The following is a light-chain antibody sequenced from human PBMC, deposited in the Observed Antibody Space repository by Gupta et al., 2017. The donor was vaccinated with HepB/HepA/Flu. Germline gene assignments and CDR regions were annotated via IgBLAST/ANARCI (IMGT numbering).Light chain of an antibody. CDR2: DVR. V-gene: IGLV2-14*03. CDR1: SSDVGRHNH. Sequence: QSALTQPASVSGSPGQSITISCTGTSSDVGRHNHVSWYQQHPGKAPRLMIYDVRHRPSGISDRFAGSKSDNTASLTISGLQAEDEADYYCLSYTGSSTYVFGTGTKVTVL. J-gene: IGLJ1*01. CDR3: LSYTGSSTYV.